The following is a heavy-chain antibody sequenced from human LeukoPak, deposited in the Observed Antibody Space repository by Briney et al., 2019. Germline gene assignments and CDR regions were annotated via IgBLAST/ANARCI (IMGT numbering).Heavy chain of an antibody. CDR3: TRGTNNDY. CDR1: GFTFSSYW. Sequence: GGSLRLSCAASGFTFSSYWMSSVRQAPGKGLEWVAYMNQDGAKKSYVDSVKGRFTISRDNAKSSLSLQMNSLRAEDTAVYYCTRGTNNDYWGQGTLVT. J-gene: IGHJ4*02. V-gene: IGHV3-7*01. CDR2: MNQDGAKK.